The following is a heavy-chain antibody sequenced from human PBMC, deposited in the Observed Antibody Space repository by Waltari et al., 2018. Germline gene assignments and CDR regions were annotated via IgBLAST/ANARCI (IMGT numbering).Heavy chain of an antibody. Sequence: QVQLVQSGAEVKKPGASVKVSCKASGYTFTGYYMHWVRQAPGQGLEWMGWINPNNGGTNDAQKFQGRVTMTRDTSISTAYMELSRLRSDDTAVYYCARSWVGATPLSDLAYWGQGTLVTVSS. CDR2: INPNNGGT. CDR1: GYTFTGYY. CDR3: ARSWVGATPLSDLAY. V-gene: IGHV1-2*02. J-gene: IGHJ4*02. D-gene: IGHD1-26*01.